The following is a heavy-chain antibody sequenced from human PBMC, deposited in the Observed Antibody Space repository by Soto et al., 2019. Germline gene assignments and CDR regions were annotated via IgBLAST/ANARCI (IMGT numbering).Heavy chain of an antibody. CDR2: VHISGHS. D-gene: IGHD1-1*01. J-gene: IGHJ5*01. Sequence: QVHLQESGPGLVAPSGTLSLTCTLSGGSVRAPDWWNWVRQSPDKGLEWIAEVHISGHSNYNPSPSSRVSVSIDSSKNQFYLNLNSVTAADTAIYYCARVRQGCSANNCYFDPWGQGTQVTISS. CDR1: GGSVRAPDW. CDR3: ARVRQGCSANNCYFDP. V-gene: IGHV4-4*02.